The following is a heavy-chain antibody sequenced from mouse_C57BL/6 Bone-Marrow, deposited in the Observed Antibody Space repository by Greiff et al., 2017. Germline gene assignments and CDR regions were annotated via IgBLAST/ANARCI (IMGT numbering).Heavy chain of an antibody. CDR3: ARRYYYGSSPFAY. Sequence: VQLQQSGPELVKPGASVKISCKASGYTFTDYYINWVKQRPGQGLEWIGWIFPGSGSTYYNEKFKGKATLTVDKSSSTAYMLLSSLTSEDSAVYFCARRYYYGSSPFAYWGQGTLVTVSA. J-gene: IGHJ3*01. CDR1: GYTFTDYY. V-gene: IGHV1-75*01. D-gene: IGHD1-1*01. CDR2: IFPGSGST.